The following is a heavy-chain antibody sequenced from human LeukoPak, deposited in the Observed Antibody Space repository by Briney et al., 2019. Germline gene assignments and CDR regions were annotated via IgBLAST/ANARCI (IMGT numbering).Heavy chain of an antibody. CDR3: ARVPQRYCSGGSCSLGYYGMDV. V-gene: IGHV3-74*01. Sequence: QPGGSLRLSCAASGFTFSSYWMHWVRHAPGKGLVWVSRINSDGSSTSYADSVKGRFTISRDNSKNTLYLQMNSLRAEDTAVYYCARVPQRYCSGGSCSLGYYGMDVWGKGTTVTVSS. D-gene: IGHD2-15*01. J-gene: IGHJ6*04. CDR1: GFTFSSYW. CDR2: INSDGSST.